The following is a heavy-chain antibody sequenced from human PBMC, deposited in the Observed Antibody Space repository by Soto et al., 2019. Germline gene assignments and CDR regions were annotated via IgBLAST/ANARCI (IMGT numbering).Heavy chain of an antibody. Sequence: QVQLVESGGGVVQPGRSLRLSCAASGFTFSSYGMHWVRQAPGKGLEWVAVISYDGSNKYYADSVKGRFTISRDNSKNTLYLQMNSLRAEDTAVYYCAKDLGDCRGGSCYGMDVWGQGTTVTVSS. D-gene: IGHD2-15*01. CDR3: AKDLGDCRGGSCYGMDV. J-gene: IGHJ6*02. CDR2: ISYDGSNK. V-gene: IGHV3-30*18. CDR1: GFTFSSYG.